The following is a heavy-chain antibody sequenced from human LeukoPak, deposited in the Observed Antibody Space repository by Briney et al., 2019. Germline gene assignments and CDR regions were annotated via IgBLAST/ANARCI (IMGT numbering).Heavy chain of an antibody. CDR2: IYYSGST. V-gene: IGHV4-31*03. D-gene: IGHD3-10*01. J-gene: IGHJ5*02. CDR3: AREGPVTMVRGVIIKGGHWFDP. Sequence: PSETLSLTCTVSGGSISSGGYYWSWIRQHPGKGLEWIGYIYYSGSTYYNPSLKSRVTISVDTSKNQFSLKLSSVTAADTAVYYCAREGPVTMVRGVIIKGGHWFDPWGQGTLVTVSS. CDR1: GGSISSGGYY.